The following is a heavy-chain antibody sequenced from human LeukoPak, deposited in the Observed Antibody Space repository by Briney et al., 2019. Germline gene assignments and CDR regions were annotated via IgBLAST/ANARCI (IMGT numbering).Heavy chain of an antibody. V-gene: IGHV3-11*04. D-gene: IGHD5-18*01. CDR3: ARADYSYAFDN. CDR2: MSSGDSTI. CDR1: GFTFSDYY. Sequence: GGSLRLSCAASGFTFSDYYMSWIRQAPGKGLEWVSYMSSGDSTIYYADSVKGRFTISRDNAKNSLYLQMNSLRAEDTAVYYCARADYSYAFDNWGQGTLVTVSS. J-gene: IGHJ4*02.